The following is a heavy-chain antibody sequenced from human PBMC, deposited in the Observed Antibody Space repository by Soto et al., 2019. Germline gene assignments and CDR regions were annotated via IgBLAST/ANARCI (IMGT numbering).Heavy chain of an antibody. J-gene: IGHJ6*02. Sequence: QVQLVESGGGLVKPGGSLRLSCAASGFTFSDYYMSWIRQAPGKGLEWVSYITSSGSTIYYADYVKGRITISRDKAKNPPYLQMNSLGAEDTAVYYCARDQYYYGSGSYPYYYYGMDVWGQGTTVTVSS. CDR1: GFTFSDYY. CDR3: ARDQYYYGSGSYPYYYYGMDV. CDR2: ITSSGSTI. D-gene: IGHD3-10*01. V-gene: IGHV3-11*01.